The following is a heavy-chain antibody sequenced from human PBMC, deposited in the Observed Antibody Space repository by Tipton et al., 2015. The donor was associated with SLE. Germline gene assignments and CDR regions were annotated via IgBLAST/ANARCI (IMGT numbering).Heavy chain of an antibody. J-gene: IGHJ4*02. V-gene: IGHV4-31*03. D-gene: IGHD1-26*01. CDR2: IYYSGST. CDR3: ATKETAVGQGLAY. CDR1: GVSLTNGTHY. Sequence: TLSLTCTVSGVSLTNGTHYWNWIRPPPGKGLEWIGFIYYSGSTSYNPSLKSRISMSLDTSKNQFSLNLRSVSAAVTGLYFCATKETAVGQGLAYWGQGSLVTDTS.